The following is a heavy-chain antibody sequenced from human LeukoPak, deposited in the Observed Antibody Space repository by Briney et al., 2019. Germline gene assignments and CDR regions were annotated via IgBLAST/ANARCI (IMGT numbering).Heavy chain of an antibody. CDR1: GLTFSRYA. Sequence: PGGSLRLSCVASGLTFSRYAMSWVRQAPGKGLEWVSAITDGGESTYYADSVKGRFTIPRDNSKKTLYMQMNRLRAEDTAVYYCAKEGGLSSYFDYWGQGTLVTVSS. CDR2: ITDGGEST. CDR3: AKEGGLSSYFDY. D-gene: IGHD3-16*02. J-gene: IGHJ4*02. V-gene: IGHV3-23*01.